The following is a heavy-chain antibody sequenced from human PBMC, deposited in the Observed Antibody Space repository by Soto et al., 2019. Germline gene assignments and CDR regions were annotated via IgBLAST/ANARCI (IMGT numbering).Heavy chain of an antibody. J-gene: IGHJ3*02. V-gene: IGHV4-38-2*01. D-gene: IGHD2-15*01. CDR1: GYTIGDGDY. Sequence: PSEPLSLPYAVAGYTIGDGDYWRSIRQPPGKGLEWIGSIYHSGSTSYNPSLKSRVTISVDTSKNQFSLKLSSVTAADTAVYYCVRSLFIGSEWWSASDIWGQGTMVT. CDR3: VRSLFIGSEWWSASDI. CDR2: IYHSGST.